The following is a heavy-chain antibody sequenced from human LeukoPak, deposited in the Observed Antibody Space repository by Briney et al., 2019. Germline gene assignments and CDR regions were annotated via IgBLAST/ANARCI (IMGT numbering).Heavy chain of an antibody. CDR2: ISGSGGST. Sequence: GGSLRLSCAASGFTFSSYAMSWVRQAPGKGLEWVSAISGSGGSTYYADSVKGRFTISRDNSKNTLYLQMNSLRAEDTAVYYCAKTTYYYDSSGYYFDYWGQGTLVTVSS. J-gene: IGHJ4*02. V-gene: IGHV3-23*01. D-gene: IGHD3-22*01. CDR3: AKTTYYYDSSGYYFDY. CDR1: GFTFSSYA.